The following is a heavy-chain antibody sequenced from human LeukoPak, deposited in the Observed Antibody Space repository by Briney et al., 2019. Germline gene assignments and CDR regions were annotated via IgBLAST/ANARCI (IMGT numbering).Heavy chain of an antibody. J-gene: IGHJ4*02. Sequence: PSQTLSLTCTVSGGSISSGSYYWTWIRQPAGKGLEWIGRTSTTGSTNYNPSLKSRVTISVDTSTNQFSLRLSSVTAADTAMYYCARGPFYGDSVRFDYWGQGTLVTVSS. D-gene: IGHD4-17*01. CDR3: ARGPFYGDSVRFDY. CDR1: GGSISSGSYY. V-gene: IGHV4-61*02. CDR2: TSTTGST.